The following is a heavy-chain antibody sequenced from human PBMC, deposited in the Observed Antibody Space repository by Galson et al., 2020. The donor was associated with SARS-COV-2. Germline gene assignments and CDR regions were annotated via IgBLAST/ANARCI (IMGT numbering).Heavy chain of an antibody. V-gene: IGHV4-34*01. CDR1: GGSFSGYY. Sequence: SETLSLTCAVYGGSFSGYYWSWIRQPPGKGLEWIGEINHSGSSKYNPSLKSRLTIAVDRSKSQFSLKLSSVTAADTAVYYCARGVLEQHLGWKNCYYMDVWGKGTTVTVSS. J-gene: IGHJ6*03. D-gene: IGHD6-13*01. CDR3: ARGVLEQHLGWKNCYYMDV. CDR2: INHSGSS.